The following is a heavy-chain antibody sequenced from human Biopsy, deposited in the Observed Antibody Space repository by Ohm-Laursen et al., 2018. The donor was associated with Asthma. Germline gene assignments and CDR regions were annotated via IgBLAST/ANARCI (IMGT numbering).Heavy chain of an antibody. CDR3: AKSADYYDSTDYLDF. V-gene: IGHV3-9*01. J-gene: IGHJ4*01. CDR1: GFSFDDCA. Sequence: SLRLSCSAPGFSFDDCAMHWVRQAPGKGLEWVSSISWNSGNMDYADSVKGRFTISRDNAKNSLYLQMQSLRPEDTAFYYCAKSADYYDSTDYLDFWGRGTLVTVSS. D-gene: IGHD3-22*01. CDR2: ISWNSGNM.